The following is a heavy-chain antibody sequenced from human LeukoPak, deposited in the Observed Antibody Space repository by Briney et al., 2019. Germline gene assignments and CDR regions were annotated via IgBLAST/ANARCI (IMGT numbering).Heavy chain of an antibody. V-gene: IGHV3-53*01. J-gene: IGHJ6*02. D-gene: IGHD2-15*01. CDR2: IYSGGST. CDR3: ARDLVGYCSGGSCYRPYYYYGMDV. CDR1: GFTFSSHA. Sequence: GGSLRLSCAASGFTFSSHAMSWVRQAPGKGLERVSVIYSGGSTYYADSVKGRFTISRDNSKNTLYLQMNSLRAEDTAVYYCARDLVGYCSGGSCYRPYYYYGMDVWGQGTTVTVSS.